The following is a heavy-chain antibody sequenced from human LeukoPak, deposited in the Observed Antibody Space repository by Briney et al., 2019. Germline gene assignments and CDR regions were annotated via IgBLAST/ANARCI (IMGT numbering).Heavy chain of an antibody. D-gene: IGHD3-10*01. CDR1: GFTFSSYA. CDR3: ARDLFGEFCDY. V-gene: IGHV3-30*04. Sequence: GRSLRLSCAASGFTFSSYAMHWVRQAPGKGLEWGAVISYDGSNKYYADSVKGRFTISRDNSKNTLYLQMNSLRAEDTAVYYCARDLFGEFCDYWGQGTLVTVSS. J-gene: IGHJ4*02. CDR2: ISYDGSNK.